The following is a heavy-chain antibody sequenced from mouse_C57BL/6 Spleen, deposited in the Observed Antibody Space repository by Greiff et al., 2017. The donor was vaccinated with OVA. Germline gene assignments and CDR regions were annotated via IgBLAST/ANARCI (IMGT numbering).Heavy chain of an antibody. D-gene: IGHD2-4*01. CDR2: FHPYNDDT. V-gene: IGHV1-47*01. J-gene: IGHJ2*01. Sequence: VKLMESGAELVKPGASVKMSCKASGYTFTTYPIEWMKQNHGKSLEWIGNFHPYNDDTKYNEKFKGKATLTVEKSSSTVYLELSRLTSDDSAVYYCARDDYDGSPFAYWGQGTTLTVSS. CDR3: ARDDYDGSPFAY. CDR1: GYTFTTYP.